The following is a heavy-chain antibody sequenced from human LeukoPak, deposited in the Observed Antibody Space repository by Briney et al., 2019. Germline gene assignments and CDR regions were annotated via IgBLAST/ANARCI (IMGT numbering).Heavy chain of an antibody. CDR3: ARDGPQDYYYMDV. CDR2: INPNSGGT. J-gene: IGHJ6*03. CDR1: GYTFTGYY. Sequence: ASVKVSCKASGYTFTGYYKHWVSQAPGQGLEWMGWINPNSGGTNYAQKFQGRVTMTRDTSISTAYMELSRLRSDDTAVYYCARDGPQDYYYMDVWGKGTTVTVSS. V-gene: IGHV1-2*02.